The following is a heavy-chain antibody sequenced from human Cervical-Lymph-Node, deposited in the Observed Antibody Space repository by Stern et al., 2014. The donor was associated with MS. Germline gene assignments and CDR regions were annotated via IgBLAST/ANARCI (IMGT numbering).Heavy chain of an antibody. D-gene: IGHD2-15*01. CDR2: IKQDGSER. CDR1: GFSLSSYW. CDR3: ARDCGSGSCYQTQYYYGVDV. V-gene: IGHV3-7*01. Sequence: VHLVESGGGLVQPGGSLRLSCAGSGFSLSSYWMSWVRQAPGKGPELVATIKQDGSERYYVDSVKGRFTISRDNSKNSVFLQMNSLRVDDTSVYYCARDCGSGSCYQTQYYYGVDVWGQGTTVIVSS. J-gene: IGHJ6*02.